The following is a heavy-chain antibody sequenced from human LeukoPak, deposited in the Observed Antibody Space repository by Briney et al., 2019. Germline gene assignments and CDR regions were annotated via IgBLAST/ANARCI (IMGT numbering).Heavy chain of an antibody. Sequence: GGSLRLSCAASGFTFSSYTMNWVRQAPGKGLEWVSAISGSGVGTYYADSVKGRFTISRDNSKNTLYLQMNSLRAEDTAVYYCASTELGSLDYWGQGTLVTVSS. V-gene: IGHV3-23*01. CDR3: ASTELGSLDY. CDR1: GFTFSSYT. D-gene: IGHD7-27*01. CDR2: ISGSGVGT. J-gene: IGHJ4*02.